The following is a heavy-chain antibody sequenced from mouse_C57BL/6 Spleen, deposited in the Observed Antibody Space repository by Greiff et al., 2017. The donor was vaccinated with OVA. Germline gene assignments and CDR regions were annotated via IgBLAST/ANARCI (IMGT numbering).Heavy chain of an antibody. D-gene: IGHD1-1*01. CDR2: ISSGSSTI. V-gene: IGHV5-17*01. CDR3: ARRYYGSSWYFDV. CDR1: GFTFSDYG. Sequence: EVKLVESGGGLVKPGGSLKLSCAASGFTFSDYGMHWVRQAPEKGLEWVAYISSGSSTIYYADTVKGRFTISRDNAKNTLFLQMTSLRSEDTAMYYCARRYYGSSWYFDVWGTGTTVTVSP. J-gene: IGHJ1*03.